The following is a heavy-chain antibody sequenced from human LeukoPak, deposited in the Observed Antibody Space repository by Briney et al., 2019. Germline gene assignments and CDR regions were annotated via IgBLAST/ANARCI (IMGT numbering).Heavy chain of an antibody. Sequence: ASVKVSCKASGYTFTGYYMHWVRQAPGQGLEWMGWINSNSGGTNYAQKFQGRVTMTRDTSISTAYMELSRLRSDDTAVYYCARGPTVTTSHGAYYYYYYMDVWGKGTTVTVSS. CDR2: INSNSGGT. CDR1: GYTFTGYY. V-gene: IGHV1-2*02. J-gene: IGHJ6*03. D-gene: IGHD4-17*01. CDR3: ARGPTVTTSHGAYYYYYYMDV.